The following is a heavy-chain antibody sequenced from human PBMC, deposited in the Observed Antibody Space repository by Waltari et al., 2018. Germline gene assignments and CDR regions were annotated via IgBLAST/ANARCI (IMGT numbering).Heavy chain of an antibody. V-gene: IGHV3-74*01. CDR3: AREPSPDSSGYFYYYMDV. D-gene: IGHD3-22*01. CDR1: GFPFSRYW. CDR2: INSDGSGT. Sequence: EVQLVESGGCLVQPGGSLRLSCAASGFPFSRYWMPWFRQAPGKGLVWVSRINSDGSGTIYADSVKGRFTISRDNAKNTLYLQLNSLRVEDTAVYYCAREPSPDSSGYFYYYMDVWGKGTTVTVSS. J-gene: IGHJ6*03.